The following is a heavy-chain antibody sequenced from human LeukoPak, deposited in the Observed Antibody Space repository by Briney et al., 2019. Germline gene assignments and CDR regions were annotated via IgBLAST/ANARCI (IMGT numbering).Heavy chain of an antibody. D-gene: IGHD3-16*02. J-gene: IGHJ4*02. CDR1: GYTLTGHS. CDR2: MNPNSGGT. CDR3: ARDKLGLGELSLYDE. Sequence: ASVKVSCKASGYTLTGHSMHWVRQAPGQGLEWMGWMNPNSGGTKYTRKFRGRVTMTRDTSISTAYMELSRLTSDDTAMYYCARDKLGLGELSLYDEWGQGTQVTVSS. V-gene: IGHV1-2*02.